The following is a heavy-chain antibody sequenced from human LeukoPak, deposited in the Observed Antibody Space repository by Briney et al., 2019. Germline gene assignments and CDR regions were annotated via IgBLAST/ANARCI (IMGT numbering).Heavy chain of an antibody. CDR1: GFTFSDYY. CDR3: ARAPYSSSWYYFNY. D-gene: IGHD6-13*01. V-gene: IGHV3-11*05. J-gene: IGHJ4*02. CDR2: ISSSSSYT. Sequence: GGSLRLSCAASGFTFSDYYMSWIRQAPGKGLEWVSYISSSSSYTSYADSVKGRFTISRDNAKNSLYLQMNSLRAEDTAVYYCARAPYSSSWYYFNYWGQGTLVTVSS.